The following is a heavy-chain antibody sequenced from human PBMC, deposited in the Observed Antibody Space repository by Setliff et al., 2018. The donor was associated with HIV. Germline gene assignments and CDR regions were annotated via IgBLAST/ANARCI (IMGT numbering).Heavy chain of an antibody. V-gene: IGHV4-34*01. D-gene: IGHD5-12*01. Sequence: SETLSLTCAVYGESFSDDYWSWIRQPPGWGLEWSGSIYYSGTTYYNPSLKSLVTISVDTSKNQFSLKLSSVTAADTAVYYCARPSAGGGYNYWYFDLWGRGTLVTVSS. CDR3: ARPSAGGGYNYWYFDL. CDR2: IYYSGTT. J-gene: IGHJ2*01. CDR1: GESFSDDY.